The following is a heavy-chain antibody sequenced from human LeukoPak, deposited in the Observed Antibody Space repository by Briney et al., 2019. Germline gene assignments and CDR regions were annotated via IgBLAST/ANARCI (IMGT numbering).Heavy chain of an antibody. V-gene: IGHV1-2*02. Sequence: WASVKVSCKASGYTFTGYYMHWVRQAPGQGLEWMGWINPNSGGTNYAQKFQGRVTMTRDTSISTAYMELSRLRSDDTAVYYCARDSLVGYSYGYTHDYWGQGTLVTVSS. J-gene: IGHJ4*02. D-gene: IGHD5-18*01. CDR2: INPNSGGT. CDR1: GYTFTGYY. CDR3: ARDSLVGYSYGYTHDY.